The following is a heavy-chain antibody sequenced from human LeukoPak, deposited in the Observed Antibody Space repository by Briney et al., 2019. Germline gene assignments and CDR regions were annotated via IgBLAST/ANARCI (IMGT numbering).Heavy chain of an antibody. J-gene: IGHJ4*02. CDR2: IYSGGST. D-gene: IGHD1-20*01. Sequence: PGGSLRLSCAASGFTVSSNYMSWVRQAPGKGLEWVSVIYSGGSTYYADSVKGRFTISRDNSKNTLYLQMNSLRAEDTAVYYCASLGQYNWNDGTEKFDYWGQGTLVTVSS. CDR1: GFTVSSNY. V-gene: IGHV3-66*01. CDR3: ASLGQYNWNDGTEKFDY.